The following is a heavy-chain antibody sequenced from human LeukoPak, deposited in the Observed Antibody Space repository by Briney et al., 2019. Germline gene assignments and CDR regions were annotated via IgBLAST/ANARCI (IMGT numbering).Heavy chain of an antibody. J-gene: IGHJ6*03. Sequence: SETLSLTCTVSGYSISSGYYWAWIRPPPGEGLEWIGNIYHSGSTNYNPSLKSRVTISLDTSKNQFSLKLSSVTAADTAVYFCAREYSGYDSDYFYYYMDVWGKGTPVTVSS. CDR1: GYSISSGYY. V-gene: IGHV4-38-2*02. CDR2: IYHSGST. D-gene: IGHD5-12*01. CDR3: AREYSGYDSDYFYYYMDV.